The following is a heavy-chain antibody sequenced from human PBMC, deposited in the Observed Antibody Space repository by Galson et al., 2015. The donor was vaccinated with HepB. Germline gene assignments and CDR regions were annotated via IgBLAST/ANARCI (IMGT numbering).Heavy chain of an antibody. Sequence: SLRLSCAASGFTFRSYAMYWVRQAPGKGLEWVAVISYDGSKKYYADSVKGRFTISRDNSKNTLYLQMNSLRAEDTAVYYCARERGGNSLPDNWGQGTLVTVSS. J-gene: IGHJ4*02. CDR3: ARERGGNSLPDN. CDR1: GFTFRSYA. CDR2: ISYDGSKK. V-gene: IGHV3-30*04. D-gene: IGHD4-23*01.